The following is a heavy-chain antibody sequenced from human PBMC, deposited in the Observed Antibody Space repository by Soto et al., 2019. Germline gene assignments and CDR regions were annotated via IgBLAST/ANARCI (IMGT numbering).Heavy chain of an antibody. J-gene: IGHJ6*03. V-gene: IGHV3-74*01. CDR3: ARDLYNWNVEDYMDV. CDR1: GFTFSSYW. CDR2: INSDGSST. D-gene: IGHD1-1*01. Sequence: GGSLRLSCVASGFTFSSYWMHWVRQAPGKGLVWVSRINSDGSSTSYADSVKGRFTISRDNAKNTLYLQMNSLRAEDTAVYYCARDLYNWNVEDYMDVWGKGTTVTVSS.